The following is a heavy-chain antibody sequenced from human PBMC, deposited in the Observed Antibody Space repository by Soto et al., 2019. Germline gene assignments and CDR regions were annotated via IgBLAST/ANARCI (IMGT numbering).Heavy chain of an antibody. V-gene: IGHV3-30-3*01. CDR2: ISYDGSNK. CDR1: GFTFSSYA. J-gene: IGHJ2*01. Sequence: QVQLVESGGGMVQPGRSLRLSCAASGFTFSSYAMYWVRQAPGKGLEWVAVISYDGSNKNYADSVKGRFTISRDYSQNTLYLQMNSLRAEDTAIYYCARPTVTTGAHWYFDLWGRGTLVTVSS. D-gene: IGHD4-17*01. CDR3: ARPTVTTGAHWYFDL.